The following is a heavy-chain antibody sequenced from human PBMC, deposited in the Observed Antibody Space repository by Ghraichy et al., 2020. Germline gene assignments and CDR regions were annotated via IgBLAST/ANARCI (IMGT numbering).Heavy chain of an antibody. D-gene: IGHD5-18*01. CDR2: VYYNGNT. CDR1: GGSIRSYY. J-gene: IGHJ6*02. V-gene: IGHV4-59*08. Sequence: SETLSLICTVSGGSIRSYYWSWIRHPPGKGLEWIGYVYYNGNTDYSPSLKSRATISVDTSKNQFSLRLTSVTAADTAVYYCARRGRGYSLYFSGLDIWGQGTTVTVS. CDR3: ARRGRGYSLYFSGLDI.